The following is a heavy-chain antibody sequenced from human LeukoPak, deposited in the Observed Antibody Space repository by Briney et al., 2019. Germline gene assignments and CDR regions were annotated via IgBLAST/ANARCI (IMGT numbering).Heavy chain of an antibody. D-gene: IGHD6-13*01. V-gene: IGHV3-11*01. Sequence: GGSLRLSCAVSGFTFSDYYLSWIRQTPGKGLEWISYISSSGNTINYADSVKGRFTISRDNSKSTLYLQMNSLRVEDTAVYYCTKVRSGSSSWALRVFDYWGQGALVTVSS. J-gene: IGHJ4*02. CDR2: ISSSGNTI. CDR1: GFTFSDYY. CDR3: TKVRSGSSSWALRVFDY.